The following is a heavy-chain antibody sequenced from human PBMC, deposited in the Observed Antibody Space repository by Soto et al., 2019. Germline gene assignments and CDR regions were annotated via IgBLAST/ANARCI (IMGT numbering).Heavy chain of an antibody. CDR1: GFTFSSYA. J-gene: IGHJ6*02. V-gene: IGHV3-30-3*01. CDR3: ARDGDFQAPGGMDV. CDR2: ISYDGSNK. Sequence: GGSLRLFCAASGFTFSSYAMHWVRQAPGKGLEWVAVISYDGSNKYYADSVKGRFTISRDNSKNTLYLQMNSLRAEDTAVYYCARDGDFQAPGGMDVWGQGTTVTVSS. D-gene: IGHD3-3*01.